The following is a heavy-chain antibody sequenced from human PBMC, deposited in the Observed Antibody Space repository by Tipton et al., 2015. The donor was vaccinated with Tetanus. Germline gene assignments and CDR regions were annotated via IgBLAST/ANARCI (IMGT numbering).Heavy chain of an antibody. Sequence: SLRLSCEASGFTFDRFGMHWVRQAPGKGLEWVAVISYDGGNKFYADSVQGRFTISRDNSKNTFYLEMHSLRSEDTAVYFCAKDDAGLAQRGGFYFDSWGQGTLVTVSS. D-gene: IGHD3/OR15-3a*01. V-gene: IGHV3-30*18. CDR3: AKDDAGLAQRGGFYFDS. J-gene: IGHJ4*02. CDR1: GFTFDRFG. CDR2: ISYDGGNK.